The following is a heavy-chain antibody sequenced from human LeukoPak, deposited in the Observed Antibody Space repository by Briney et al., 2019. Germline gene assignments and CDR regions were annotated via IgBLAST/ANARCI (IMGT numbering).Heavy chain of an antibody. CDR1: GFTFSSYS. CDR2: ISSSSSYI. CDR3: TRGMYSSGWYPYY. D-gene: IGHD6-19*01. Sequence: GGSLRLSCAASGFTFSSYSMNWVRQAPGKGLEWVSSISSSSSYIYYADSVKGRFTISRDNAKNSLYLQMNSLRAEDTAVYYCTRGMYSSGWYPYYWGQGTLVTVSS. J-gene: IGHJ4*02. V-gene: IGHV3-21*01.